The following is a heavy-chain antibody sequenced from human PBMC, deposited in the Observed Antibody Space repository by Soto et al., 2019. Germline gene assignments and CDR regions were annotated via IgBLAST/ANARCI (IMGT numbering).Heavy chain of an antibody. CDR1: GASISSHY. Sequence: SETLSLTCTVSGASISSHYWSWIRRSPGKGPEWIGYVYHSGSTNYNPSLRGRVTMSLDTSKNQFSLKLRSVTAADTAVYFCARARDYGAVRYCFAFDVWGQGATVTVSS. V-gene: IGHV4-59*11. D-gene: IGHD2-21*01. CDR2: VYHSGST. CDR3: ARARDYGAVRYCFAFDV. J-gene: IGHJ6*02.